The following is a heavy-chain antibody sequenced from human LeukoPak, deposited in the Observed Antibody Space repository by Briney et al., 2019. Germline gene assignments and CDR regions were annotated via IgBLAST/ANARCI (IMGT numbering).Heavy chain of an antibody. CDR3: ARKGSSSSGGFDP. CDR1: GGSISSYY. CDR2: IYYSGST. Sequence: SETLSLTCTVSGGSISSYYWSWIRQPPGKGLEWIGYIYYSGSTNYNPPLKSRVTISVDASKNQFSLRLSSGTAADTAVYYCARKGSSSSGGFDPWGQGTLVTVSS. D-gene: IGHD6-6*01. J-gene: IGHJ5*02. V-gene: IGHV4-59*01.